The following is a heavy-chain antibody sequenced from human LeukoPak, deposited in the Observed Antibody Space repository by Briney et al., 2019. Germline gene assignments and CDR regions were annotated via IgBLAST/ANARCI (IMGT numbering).Heavy chain of an antibody. J-gene: IGHJ6*03. Sequence: ASVKVSCKASGYTFTSYGISWVRQAPGQGLEWMGWISAYNGNTNYAQKLQGRVTMTTDTSTSTAYMELRSLRSDDTAVYYCARSGGPDFWSGYYKGYMDVWGKGTTVTVSS. CDR2: ISAYNGNT. V-gene: IGHV1-18*01. D-gene: IGHD3-3*01. CDR3: ARSGGPDFWSGYYKGYMDV. CDR1: GYTFTSYG.